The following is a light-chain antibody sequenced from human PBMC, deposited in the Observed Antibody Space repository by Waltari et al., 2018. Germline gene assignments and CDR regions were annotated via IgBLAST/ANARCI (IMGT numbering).Light chain of an antibody. V-gene: IGLV1-51*01. CDR3: ASWDSSLSAAGV. CDR1: NSNIGNNY. J-gene: IGLJ3*02. Sequence: QSVLTQPPSVSAAPGQKVTISCSGGNSNIGNNYVSWYQKFPGRAPRLIIFDDNQRPSGIPARFSGSKSGTSATLAITGLQSGDEADYYCASWDSSLSAAGVFGGGTRLTVL. CDR2: DDN.